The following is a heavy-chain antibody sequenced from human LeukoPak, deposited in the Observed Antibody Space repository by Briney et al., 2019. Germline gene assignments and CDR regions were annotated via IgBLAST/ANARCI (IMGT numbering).Heavy chain of an antibody. CDR3: AREVGPDTYYYGSGSYYDY. V-gene: IGHV3-30*04. CDR2: ISYDGSNK. Sequence: GGSLRLSCAASGFTFSSYAMHWVRQAPGKGLEWVAVISYDGSNKYYADPVKGRFTISRDNSKNTLYLQMNSLRAEDTAVYYCAREVGPDTYYYGSGSYYDYWGQGTLVTVSS. CDR1: GFTFSSYA. D-gene: IGHD3-10*01. J-gene: IGHJ4*02.